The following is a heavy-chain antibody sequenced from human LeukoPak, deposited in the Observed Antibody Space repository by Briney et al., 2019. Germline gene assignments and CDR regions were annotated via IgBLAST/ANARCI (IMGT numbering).Heavy chain of an antibody. V-gene: IGHV3-30*18. CDR2: ISLDGSNK. Sequence: GRSLRLSCAASGFTFSSYGMHSVRQAPGKGLEWVALISLDGSNKDYAESVKGRFTISRDSSKNTLYLQMNSLRAEDTAVYYCAKDGEVSWFGPESYWGQGTLVAVSS. CDR3: AKDGEVSWFGPESY. J-gene: IGHJ4*02. CDR1: GFTFSSYG. D-gene: IGHD3-10*01.